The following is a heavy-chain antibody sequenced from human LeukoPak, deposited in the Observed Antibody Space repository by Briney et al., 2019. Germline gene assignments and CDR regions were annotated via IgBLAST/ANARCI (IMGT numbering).Heavy chain of an antibody. V-gene: IGHV3-11*01. CDR3: ATDGAAFDT. CDR1: GFTFNDYY. J-gene: IGHJ5*02. CDR2: INIGGTNT. Sequence: GGSLRLSCAASGFTFNDYYMSWIRQAAGKGREWLSYINIGGTNTHYADSVKGRFTISRDNAKKSLYLEMNNLRAEDTAVYYCATDGAAFDTWGQGVLVTVSS.